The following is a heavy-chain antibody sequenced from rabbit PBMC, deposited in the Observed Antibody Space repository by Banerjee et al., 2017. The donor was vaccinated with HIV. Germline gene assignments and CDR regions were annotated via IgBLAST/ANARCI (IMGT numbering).Heavy chain of an antibody. J-gene: IGHJ4*01. CDR1: GFSFSSSYW. CDR3: ARDAGYAGSNL. Sequence: QEQLEESGGDLVKPGASLTLTCAASGFSFSSSYWICWVRQAPGKGLEWIACIYGGSSVNTYYASWAKGRFTISKTSSTTVTLQMTSLTVADTATYFCARDAGYAGSNLWGQGTLVTVS. CDR2: IYGGSSVNT. V-gene: IGHV1S45*01. D-gene: IGHD4-2*01.